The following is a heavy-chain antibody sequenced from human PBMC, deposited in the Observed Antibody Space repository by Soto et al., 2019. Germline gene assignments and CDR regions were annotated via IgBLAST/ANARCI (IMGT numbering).Heavy chain of an antibody. D-gene: IGHD2-15*01. Sequence: QVQLQESGPGLVKPSETLSLTCTVSGGAISGYYWSWIRQPPGKGLERIGYIYYTGSTNYNPSLKSRVTISVDMSKNHFSLKLSSVTAADTAVYYCARYYCSGGSCNSNFDYWGQGTLVTVSS. CDR2: IYYTGST. V-gene: IGHV4-59*01. J-gene: IGHJ4*02. CDR1: GGAISGYY. CDR3: ARYYCSGGSCNSNFDY.